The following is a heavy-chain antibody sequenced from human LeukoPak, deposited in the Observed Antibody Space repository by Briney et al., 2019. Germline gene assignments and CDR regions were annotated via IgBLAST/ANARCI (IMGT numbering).Heavy chain of an antibody. D-gene: IGHD5-18*01. CDR2: INHSGST. V-gene: IGHV4-34*01. Sequence: TSETLSLTCAVYGGSFSGYYWSWIRQPPGKGLEWIGEINHSGSTNYNPSLKSRVTISVDTSKNQFSLKLSSVTAADTAVYYCARDLLSYGYDYWGQGTLVTVSS. J-gene: IGHJ4*02. CDR3: ARDLLSYGYDY. CDR1: GGSFSGYY.